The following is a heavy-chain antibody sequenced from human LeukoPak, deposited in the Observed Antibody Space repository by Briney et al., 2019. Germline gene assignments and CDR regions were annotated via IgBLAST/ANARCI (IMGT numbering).Heavy chain of an antibody. CDR1: GGTFSSYA. V-gene: IGHV1-69*05. CDR3: ARAPTYSSSWYRPLHYYYYMDV. CDR2: IIPIFGTA. J-gene: IGHJ6*03. Sequence: ASVKVSCKASGGTFSSYAISWVRQAPGQGLEWMGGIIPIFGTANYAQKFQGRVTITTDESTSTAYMELNSLRSEDTAVYYCARAPTYSSSWYRPLHYYYYMDVWGKGTTVTVSS. D-gene: IGHD6-13*01.